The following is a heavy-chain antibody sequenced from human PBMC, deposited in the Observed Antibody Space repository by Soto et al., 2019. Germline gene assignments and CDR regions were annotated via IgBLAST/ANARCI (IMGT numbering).Heavy chain of an antibody. J-gene: IGHJ4*02. D-gene: IGHD5-12*01. Sequence: QIQLVQSGAGVKMPGASVKVSCKTSGYYFDNHGINWLRQAPGHGPEWVGWISGRNGHTKYAHKFRGRVIMTTETRTATAYMQLMSLTSDDTAVYYCARAPAYVDLVATIGLLSEVFHYWGQGTLVTVSS. V-gene: IGHV1-18*01. CDR1: GYYFDNHG. CDR2: ISGRNGHT. CDR3: ARAPAYVDLVATIGLLSEVFHY.